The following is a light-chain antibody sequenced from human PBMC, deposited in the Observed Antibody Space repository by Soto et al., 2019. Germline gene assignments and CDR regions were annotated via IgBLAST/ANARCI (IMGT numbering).Light chain of an antibody. CDR3: QQSFSIPFT. Sequence: DIQMTQSPSSLSATVGDRITITCRASQTIGKYLNWYQQEPGRAPKLLIYDASYLQNGVPSRFGGSASGTDFTLSISNLRPEDFATYYCQQSFSIPFTFXPGTKVDIK. V-gene: IGKV1-39*01. J-gene: IGKJ3*01. CDR1: QTIGKY. CDR2: DAS.